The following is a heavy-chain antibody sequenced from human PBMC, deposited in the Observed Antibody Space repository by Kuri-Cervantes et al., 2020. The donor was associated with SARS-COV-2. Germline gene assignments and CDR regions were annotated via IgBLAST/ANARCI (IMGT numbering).Heavy chain of an antibody. CDR1: GYTFTSYY. CDR3: ARDRAETGYYDFWSGYWYFDY. Sequence: ASVKVSCKASGYTFTSYYMHWVRQAPGQGLEWMGIINPSGGSTSYAQKFQGRVTMTRDTSTSTVYMELRSLRSDDTAVYYCARDRAETGYYDFWSGYWYFDYWGQGTLVTVSS. D-gene: IGHD3-3*01. CDR2: INPSGGST. J-gene: IGHJ4*02. V-gene: IGHV1-46*01.